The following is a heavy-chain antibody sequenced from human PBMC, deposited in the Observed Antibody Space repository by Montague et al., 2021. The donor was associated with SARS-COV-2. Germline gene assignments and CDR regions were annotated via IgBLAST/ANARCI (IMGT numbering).Heavy chain of an antibody. J-gene: IGHJ6*02. CDR1: GFTFSSYG. V-gene: IGHV3-33*01. CDR2: IWYDGSNK. Sequence: SLRLSCAASGFTFSSYGMHWVRQAPGKGLEWVAVIWYDGSNKYYADSVKGRFTIPRDNSKNTLYLQMNSLRAEDMAVYYCARVASYYYGMDVWGQGTTVTVSS. CDR3: ARVASYYYGMDV.